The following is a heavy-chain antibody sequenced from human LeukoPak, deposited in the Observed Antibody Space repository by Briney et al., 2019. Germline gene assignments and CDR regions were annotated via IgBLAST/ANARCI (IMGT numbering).Heavy chain of an antibody. CDR3: ARLQGLYYYMDV. CDR1: AYSISSAYY. Sequence: PSETLSLTCTVSAYSISSAYYWGWIRQPPGKGLDWIGYIYHSGSTYYNPSLKSRVTLSLDMSKNQFSLKLTSVTAADTAVYYCARLQGLYYYMDVWGKGTTVTVSS. J-gene: IGHJ6*03. D-gene: IGHD3-16*01. V-gene: IGHV4-38-2*02. CDR2: IYHSGST.